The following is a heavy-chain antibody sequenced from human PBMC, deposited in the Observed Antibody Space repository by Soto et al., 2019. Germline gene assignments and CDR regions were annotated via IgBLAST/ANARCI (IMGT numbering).Heavy chain of an antibody. CDR1: GFTFSNYG. Sequence: QVQLVESGGGVVQPGRSLRLSCAASGFTFSNYGMHWVRQAPGKGLEWVVAISYDASNKNYADSVKGRFTISRDNSKNTLYLQMNSLRAEDTAVYYCAKDDGMATIPFYGMDVWGQGTTVTVSS. V-gene: IGHV3-30*18. D-gene: IGHD5-12*01. CDR2: ISYDASNK. J-gene: IGHJ6*02. CDR3: AKDDGMATIPFYGMDV.